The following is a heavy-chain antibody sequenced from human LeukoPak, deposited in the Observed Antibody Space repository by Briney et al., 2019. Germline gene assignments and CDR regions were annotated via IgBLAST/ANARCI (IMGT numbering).Heavy chain of an antibody. J-gene: IGHJ4*02. CDR2: IYYSGST. D-gene: IGHD6-19*01. V-gene: IGHV4-39*01. Sequence: SETLSLTCTVSRVSISSSSSFWGWIRQPPGKGLEWIGSIYYSGSTYYNPSLKSRVTISVDTSKDQFSLKLSSVTAADTAVYYCARRYSYSSLPDYWGPGTLVTVSS. CDR3: ARRYSYSSLPDY. CDR1: RVSISSSSSF.